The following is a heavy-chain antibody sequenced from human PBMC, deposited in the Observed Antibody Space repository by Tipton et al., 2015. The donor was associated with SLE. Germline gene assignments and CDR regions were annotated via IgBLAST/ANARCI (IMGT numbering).Heavy chain of an antibody. Sequence: TLSLTCAVSGFSISTYNWWGWIRQSPGKGLEWIGFIDKDWSTSYNPSLKSRVTISVDMSRNQFSLKLSSVTAADTAVYYCARSIAVAGTPFDYWGQGTLVTVSS. V-gene: IGHV4-28*01. J-gene: IGHJ4*02. CDR2: IDKDWST. CDR3: ARSIAVAGTPFDY. D-gene: IGHD6-19*01. CDR1: GFSISTYNW.